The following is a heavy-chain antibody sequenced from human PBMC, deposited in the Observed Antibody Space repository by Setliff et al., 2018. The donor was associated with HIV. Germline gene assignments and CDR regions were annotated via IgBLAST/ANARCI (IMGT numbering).Heavy chain of an antibody. J-gene: IGHJ3*02. V-gene: IGHV3-23*01. CDR1: GFTVSSNY. D-gene: IGHD1-26*01. Sequence: GGSLRLSCAASGFTVSSNYMSWVRQAPGKGLEWVSAISGSGGSTYYADSVKGRFTISRDNSKNTLYLQMNSLRAEDTAVYYCARDPGVGSMGQDAFDIWGQGTMVTVSS. CDR2: ISGSGGST. CDR3: ARDPGVGSMGQDAFDI.